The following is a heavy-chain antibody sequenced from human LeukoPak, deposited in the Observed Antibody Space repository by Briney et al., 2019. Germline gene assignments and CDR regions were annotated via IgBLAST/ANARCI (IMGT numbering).Heavy chain of an antibody. J-gene: IGHJ4*02. Sequence: GGSLRLSCAVSGLTFSSSWTDWVRQAPGKGLEWVASINPDGNKKYSADSVKGRFTISRDNAENSLYLQMNSLRVEDTAFYYCARDLAYSRLDYWGQGMLVTVSS. V-gene: IGHV3-7*01. D-gene: IGHD5-18*01. CDR2: INPDGNKK. CDR3: ARDLAYSRLDY. CDR1: GLTFSSSW.